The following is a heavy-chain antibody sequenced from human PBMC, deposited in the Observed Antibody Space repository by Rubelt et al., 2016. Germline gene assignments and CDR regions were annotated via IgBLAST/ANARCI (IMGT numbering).Heavy chain of an antibody. V-gene: IGHV4-34*11. D-gene: IGHD5-18*01. Sequence: QVQLQQWGAGLLKPSETLSLTCAVYGGSFSGYYCSWIRQPPGKGLEWIGSIYYSGSTYYNPSLKSRATISGDTSKNQFSLILSSVTAADTAVYYCARFTYTYGYDWIDPWGQGTLVTVSS. CDR1: GGSFSGYY. CDR3: ARFTYTYGYDWIDP. J-gene: IGHJ5*02. CDR2: IYYSGST.